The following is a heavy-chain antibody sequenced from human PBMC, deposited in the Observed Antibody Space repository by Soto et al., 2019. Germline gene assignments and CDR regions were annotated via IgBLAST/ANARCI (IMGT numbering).Heavy chain of an antibody. V-gene: IGHV3-30-3*01. CDR1: GFTFSSYV. Sequence: QVQLVESGGGVVQPGRSLRLSCAASGFTFSSYVMHWVRQAPGKGLEWVAVISYDGSNKYYADSGKGRFTISRDNSKNTLFLQMNSLRAEDTAVYYCARVGRLHYFDYWGQGTLVTVSS. D-gene: IGHD4-17*01. CDR3: ARVGRLHYFDY. CDR2: ISYDGSNK. J-gene: IGHJ4*02.